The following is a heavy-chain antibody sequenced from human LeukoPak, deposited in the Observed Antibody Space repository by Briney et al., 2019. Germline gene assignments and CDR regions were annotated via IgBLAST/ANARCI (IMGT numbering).Heavy chain of an antibody. J-gene: IGHJ4*02. CDR1: GFSFTSYW. V-gene: IGHV3-7*01. CDR2: IKYDGSEQ. D-gene: IGHD6-13*01. Sequence: PGGSLRLSCTASGFSFTSYWMSWMRQAPVKGLQWVANIKYDGSEQYYVDSVKGRFTISRDNAKSSLYLQMNRLGVEDTAIYYCKSGGAAPGRFDYWGQGALVTVSP. CDR3: KSGGAAPGRFDY.